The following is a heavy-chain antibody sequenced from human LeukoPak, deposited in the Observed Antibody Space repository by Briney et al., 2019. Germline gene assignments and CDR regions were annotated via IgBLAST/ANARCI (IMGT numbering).Heavy chain of an antibody. CDR3: ARAITRASGYDFWSGYYTTRNAFDI. J-gene: IGHJ3*02. CDR2: ISAYNGNT. CDR1: GYTFTGYY. D-gene: IGHD3-3*01. Sequence: ASVKVSCKASGYTFTGYYMHWVRQAPGQGLEWMGWISAYNGNTNYAQKLQGRVTMTTDTSTSTAYMELRSLRSDDTAVYYCARAITRASGYDFWSGYYTTRNAFDIWGQGTMVTVSS. V-gene: IGHV1-18*04.